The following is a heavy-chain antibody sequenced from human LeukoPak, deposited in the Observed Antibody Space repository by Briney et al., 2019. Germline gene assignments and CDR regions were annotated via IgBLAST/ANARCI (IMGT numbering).Heavy chain of an antibody. Sequence: GSLRLSCAASGFTFSSYAMSWIRQPAGKGLEWIGRISGSGTITYNPALQSRLSISIDTSKNQFSLKLMSVTAADTAVYYCARDSGTTGEVKFDPWGQGTLVTVSS. CDR3: ARDSGTTGEVKFDP. CDR1: GFTFSSYA. D-gene: IGHD3-10*01. V-gene: IGHV4-4*07. J-gene: IGHJ5*02. CDR2: ISGSGTI.